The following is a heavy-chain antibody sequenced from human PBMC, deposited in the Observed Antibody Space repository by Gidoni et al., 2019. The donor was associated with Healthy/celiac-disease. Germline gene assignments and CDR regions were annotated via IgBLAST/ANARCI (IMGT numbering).Heavy chain of an antibody. Sequence: EVQLVESGGGLVQPGGSLRLSCADSGFPFSYHYMDWVRQAPGKGREWVGLNGNKANSYTTEYAASVKGRFTISRDDSKNSLYLQMNSLKTEDTAVYYCARQSYGVYAFDIWGQGTMVTVSS. J-gene: IGHJ3*02. D-gene: IGHD4-17*01. V-gene: IGHV3-72*01. CDR1: GFPFSYHY. CDR3: ARQSYGVYAFDI. CDR2: NGNKANSYTT.